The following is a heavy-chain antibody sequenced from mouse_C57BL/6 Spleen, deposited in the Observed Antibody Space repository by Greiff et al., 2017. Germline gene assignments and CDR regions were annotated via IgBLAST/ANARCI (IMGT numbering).Heavy chain of an antibody. Sequence: QVQLQQPGAELVRPGTSVKLSCKASGYTFTSYWMHWVKQRPGQGLEWIGVIDPSDSYTNYNQKFKGKATLTVDTSSSTAYMQLSSLTSEDSAFYYCARDSNFAMDYWGQGTSVTVSS. CDR1: GYTFTSYW. J-gene: IGHJ4*01. D-gene: IGHD2-5*01. CDR2: IDPSDSYT. CDR3: ARDSNFAMDY. V-gene: IGHV1-59*01.